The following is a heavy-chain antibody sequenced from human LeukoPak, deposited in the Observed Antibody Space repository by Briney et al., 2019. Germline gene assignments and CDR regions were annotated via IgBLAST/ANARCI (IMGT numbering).Heavy chain of an antibody. CDR3: AKLVVVITPFDY. Sequence: GSLRLSCAASGFTFSTYAMSWVRQAPGKGLEWVSTITGSGGSTYYADSVKGRFTISRDNSKNTLYLQMNSLRAEDTAVYYCAKLVVVITPFDYWGQGTLVTVSS. J-gene: IGHJ4*02. CDR2: ITGSGGST. CDR1: GFTFSTYA. D-gene: IGHD3-22*01. V-gene: IGHV3-23*01.